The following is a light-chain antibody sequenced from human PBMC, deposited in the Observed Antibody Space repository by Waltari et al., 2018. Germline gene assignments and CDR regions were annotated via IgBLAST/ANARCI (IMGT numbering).Light chain of an antibody. Sequence: QSALTQPASVSGSPGQSITISCTASASDVGGYKYVSRYQQHPGKAPKRMIYEVTNRPSGVSNRFSGSKSGNTASLTISGLQAEDEADYYCSSYASSDTLVFGGGTTVTVL. J-gene: IGLJ2*01. CDR3: SSYASSDTLV. CDR1: ASDVGGYKY. CDR2: EVT. V-gene: IGLV2-14*01.